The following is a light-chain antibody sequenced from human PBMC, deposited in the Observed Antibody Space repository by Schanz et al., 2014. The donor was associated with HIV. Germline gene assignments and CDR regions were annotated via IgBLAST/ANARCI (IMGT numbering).Light chain of an antibody. Sequence: QSALTQPPSASGSPGQSVTISCTGTSSDVGSYNLVSWYQQHPGKAPKLMIYEGSKRPSGISNRFSGSKSGNTASLTISGLQAEDEADYYCCSCTNTNTWVFGGGTKLTVL. V-gene: IGLV2-14*02. CDR3: CSCTNTNTWV. J-gene: IGLJ3*02. CDR1: SSDVGSYNL. CDR2: EGS.